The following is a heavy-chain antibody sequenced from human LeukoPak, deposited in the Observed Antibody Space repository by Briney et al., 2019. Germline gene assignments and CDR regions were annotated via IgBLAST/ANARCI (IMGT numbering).Heavy chain of an antibody. J-gene: IGHJ4*02. Sequence: GGSLRLSCAASGFTVSSNYMSWVRQAPGKGLEWVSAISGSGGSTYYADSVKGRFTISRDNSKNTLYLQMNSLRAEDTAVYYCAKCPPSLGGNRPDPYDYWGQGTLVTVSS. V-gene: IGHV3-23*01. D-gene: IGHD3-16*01. CDR1: GFTVSSNY. CDR2: ISGSGGST. CDR3: AKCPPSLGGNRPDPYDY.